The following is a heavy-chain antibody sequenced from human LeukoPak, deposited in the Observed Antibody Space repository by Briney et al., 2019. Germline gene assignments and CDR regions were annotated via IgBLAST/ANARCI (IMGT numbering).Heavy chain of an antibody. V-gene: IGHV4-4*02. Sequence: PSETLSLTCAVSGDSISISNGWSWVRQPPGKGLEWIGEIYHSGSTNYNPSLKSRVTISLDKSKNQFSLKLSSVTAADTAVYYCARGGSSMVRGVSDYWGQGTLVTVSS. CDR1: GDSISISNG. CDR3: ARGGSSMVRGVSDY. D-gene: IGHD3-10*01. J-gene: IGHJ4*02. CDR2: IYHSGST.